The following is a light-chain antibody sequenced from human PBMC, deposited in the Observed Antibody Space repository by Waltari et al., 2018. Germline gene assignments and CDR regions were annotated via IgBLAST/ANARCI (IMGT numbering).Light chain of an antibody. CDR3: QQDYSTPLT. CDR1: QSLLYSSTNKNS. V-gene: IGKV4-1*01. Sequence: DIVMTQSPDSLAVSLGARATINCKSSQSLLYSSTNKNSLAWYQLKPVQPPKLLIYWASSRESGVPDRFSASGSGTDFTLTISSLQAEDVAVYYCQQDYSTPLTFGGGTKVEIK. CDR2: WAS. J-gene: IGKJ4*02.